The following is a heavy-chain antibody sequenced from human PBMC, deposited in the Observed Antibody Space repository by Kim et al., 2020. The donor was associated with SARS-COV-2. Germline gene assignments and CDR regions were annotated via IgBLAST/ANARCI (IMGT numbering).Heavy chain of an antibody. D-gene: IGHD1-26*01. V-gene: IGHV3-23*01. CDR3: AKDAVVGAIRPNYFDY. J-gene: IGHJ4*02. Sequence: GGSLRLSCAASGFTFSSYAMSWVRQAPGKGLEWVSAISGSGGSTYYADSVEGRFTISRDNSKNTLYLQMNSLRAEDTAVYYCAKDAVVGAIRPNYFDYWGQGALVTVSS. CDR2: ISGSGGST. CDR1: GFTFSSYA.